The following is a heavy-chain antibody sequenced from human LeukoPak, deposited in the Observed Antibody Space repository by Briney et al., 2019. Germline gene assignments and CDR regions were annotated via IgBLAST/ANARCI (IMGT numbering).Heavy chain of an antibody. CDR3: ASGSYFDY. D-gene: IGHD1-26*01. CDR1: GFTFSNYS. J-gene: IGHJ4*02. Sequence: GGSLRLSCAASGFTFSNYSMNWVRQAPGKGLEWVSSLSSSSYIYYADSVKGRFTISRDNAKNSLYLQMNSLRAEDTAVYYCASGSYFDYWGQGTLVTVSS. CDR2: LSSSSYI. V-gene: IGHV3-21*01.